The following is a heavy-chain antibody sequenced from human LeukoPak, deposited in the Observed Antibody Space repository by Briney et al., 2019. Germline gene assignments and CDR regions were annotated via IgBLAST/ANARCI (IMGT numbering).Heavy chain of an antibody. CDR2: IYTSGST. CDR1: GGSISSGSYY. Sequence: SQTLSLTCTVSGGSISSGSYYWSWIRQPAGKGLEWIGRIYTSGSTNYNPSLKSRVTISVDTSKNQFSLKLSSVTAADTAVYYCAREGSRITFFGVAMNWFAPGGQETLVTVSS. CDR3: AREGSRITFFGVAMNWFAP. D-gene: IGHD3-3*01. J-gene: IGHJ5*02. V-gene: IGHV4-61*02.